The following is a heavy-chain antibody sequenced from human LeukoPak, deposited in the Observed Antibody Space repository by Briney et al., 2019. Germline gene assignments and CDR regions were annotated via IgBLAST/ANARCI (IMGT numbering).Heavy chain of an antibody. CDR2: MNPNSGNT. D-gene: IGHD3-10*01. CDR3: ARDSLLWFGELPHFDY. CDR1: GYTFTSYD. V-gene: IGHV1-8*01. Sequence: ASVKVSCKASGYTFTSYDINWVRQATGQGLEWMGWMNPNSGNTGYAQKFQGRVTMTRNTSISTAYMELSSLRSDDTAVYYCARDSLLWFGELPHFDYWGQGTLVTVSS. J-gene: IGHJ4*02.